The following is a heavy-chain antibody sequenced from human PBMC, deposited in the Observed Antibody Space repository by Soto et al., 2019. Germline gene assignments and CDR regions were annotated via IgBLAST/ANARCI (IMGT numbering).Heavy chain of an antibody. CDR1: GFTFSSYA. D-gene: IGHD2-2*01. J-gene: IGHJ6*03. Sequence: GGSLRLSCAASGFTFSSYAMSWVRQAPGKGLEWVSAISGSGGSTYYADSVKGRFTISRDNSKNTLYLQMNSLRAEDTAVYYCAKAAYCSSTSCPRRRYYYYYMDVWGKGTTVTVSS. V-gene: IGHV3-23*01. CDR2: ISGSGGST. CDR3: AKAAYCSSTSCPRRRYYYYYMDV.